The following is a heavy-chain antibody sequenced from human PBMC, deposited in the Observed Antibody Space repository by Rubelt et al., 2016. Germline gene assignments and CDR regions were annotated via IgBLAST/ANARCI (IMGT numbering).Heavy chain of an antibody. Sequence: QAPGKGLEWVAVVRFDGTRTYYADSVRGRFTMSRDNSRSTLYLQMNSLRGEDTAVYYCARSKQGPWYSGSYSFWGQGTLVTVSS. CDR3: ARSKQGPWYSGSYSF. V-gene: IGHV3-30*02. CDR2: VRFDGTRT. D-gene: IGHD1-26*01. J-gene: IGHJ4*02.